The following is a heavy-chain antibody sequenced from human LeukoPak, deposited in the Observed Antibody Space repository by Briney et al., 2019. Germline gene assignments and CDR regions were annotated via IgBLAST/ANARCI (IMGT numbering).Heavy chain of an antibody. CDR3: ARDVDYYNWFVP. V-gene: IGHV1-2*06. Sequence: ASVKVSCKASGYTFTGYYMHWARQAPGQGLEWVGRINPNSGGTNYAQKFQGRVTMTRDTSISTAYMELSRLRSDDTAVYYCARDVDYYNWFVPWGQGTLVTVSS. CDR2: INPNSGGT. J-gene: IGHJ5*02. D-gene: IGHD4-11*01. CDR1: GYTFTGYY.